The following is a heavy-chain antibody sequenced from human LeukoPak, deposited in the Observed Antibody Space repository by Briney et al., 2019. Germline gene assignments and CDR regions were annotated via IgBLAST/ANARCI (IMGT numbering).Heavy chain of an antibody. CDR2: IYGSTSA. Sequence: PGGSQRLSCAASGFTVSSNYINWVRQAPGKGLEWVSLIYGSTSADYADSVKGRFTISRDTSMNTVYLQMNSLRAEDTAVYYCARLNFGDDYWGQGTLVTVSS. CDR3: ARLNFGDDY. D-gene: IGHD4-17*01. J-gene: IGHJ4*02. CDR1: GFTVSSNY. V-gene: IGHV3-66*01.